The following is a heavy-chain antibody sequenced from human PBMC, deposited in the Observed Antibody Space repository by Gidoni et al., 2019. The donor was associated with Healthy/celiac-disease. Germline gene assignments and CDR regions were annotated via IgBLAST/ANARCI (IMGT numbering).Heavy chain of an antibody. CDR1: GFIFHSYA. V-gene: IGHV3-23*01. Sequence: EVQLLETGGGLVQTGGYLRLPCAASGFIFHSYAMSWVLQAPGTGLVWVSSISGSGGSTYYADSVKGRFTISRDNSKNTLYLQMNSLRAEDTAVYYCAKDEWISLYAIYHDAFDICGQGTMVTVSS. D-gene: IGHD2-8*01. J-gene: IGHJ3*02. CDR3: AKDEWISLYAIYHDAFDI. CDR2: ISGSGGST.